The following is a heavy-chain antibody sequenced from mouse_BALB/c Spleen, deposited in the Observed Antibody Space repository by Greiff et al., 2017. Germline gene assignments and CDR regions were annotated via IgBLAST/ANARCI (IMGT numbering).Heavy chain of an antibody. CDR2: ISDGGSYT. J-gene: IGHJ4*01. CDR1: GFTFSDYY. Sequence: EVKLEESGGGLVKPGGSLKLSCAASGFTFSDYYMYWVRQTPEKRLEWVATISDGGSYTYYPDSVKGRFTISRDNAKNNLYLQMSSLKSEDTAMYYCARERGNYFAMDYWGQGTSVTVSS. V-gene: IGHV5-4*02. D-gene: IGHD2-1*01. CDR3: ARERGNYFAMDY.